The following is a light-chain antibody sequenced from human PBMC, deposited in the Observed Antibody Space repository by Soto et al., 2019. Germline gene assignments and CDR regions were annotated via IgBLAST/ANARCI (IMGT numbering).Light chain of an antibody. Sequence: QSALTQPASVSGSPGQSITISCTGTSSDVGGYKYVSWYQQYPGKAPKLMIYEVSNRPSGVSNRFSGSKSGYTASLTISGLQTEDEADYYCSSFTSSSTLVFGGGTQLTVL. CDR1: SSDVGGYKY. J-gene: IGLJ2*01. V-gene: IGLV2-14*01. CDR3: SSFTSSSTLV. CDR2: EVS.